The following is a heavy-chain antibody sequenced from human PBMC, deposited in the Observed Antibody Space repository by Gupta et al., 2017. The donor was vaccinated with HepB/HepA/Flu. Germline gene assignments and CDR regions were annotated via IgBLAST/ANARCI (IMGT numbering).Heavy chain of an antibody. D-gene: IGHD2-15*01. CDR2: LYSTGST. CDR3: ARDRTSSKVWFDP. CDR1: DGSISSYY. V-gene: IGHV4-4*08. Sequence: QVQLQASVPGLEKHSETLSLTCAVSDGSISSYYWSWTRQPPGKGLEWIGYLYSTGSTNYHPSLKSRATIPEDTTKNQVSLKLSSLTAADTAVDDCARDRTSSKVWFDPWGQGTLVTVSS. J-gene: IGHJ5*02.